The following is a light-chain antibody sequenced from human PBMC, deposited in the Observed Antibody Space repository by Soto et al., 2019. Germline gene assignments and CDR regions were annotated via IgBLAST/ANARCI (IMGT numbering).Light chain of an antibody. V-gene: IGKV3-15*01. Sequence: EIVMTQSPATLSVSPGERATLSCRASQSVNSNLAWYQQKPGQAPRLRIYGASTRATGIPARFSGSGSGTEFTLTISSLQSEDFAVYYCQQYNNWPTWAFGQGTKVEIK. CDR3: QQYNNWPTWA. J-gene: IGKJ1*01. CDR2: GAS. CDR1: QSVNSN.